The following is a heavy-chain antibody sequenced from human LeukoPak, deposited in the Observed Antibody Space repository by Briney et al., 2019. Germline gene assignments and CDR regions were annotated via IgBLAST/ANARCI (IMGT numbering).Heavy chain of an antibody. CDR2: IYPGDSDT. D-gene: IGHD6-13*01. Sequence: HGESLKISCKGSGYSFTSYWIGWVRQMPGKGLEWMGIIYPGDSDTRYSPSFQGQVTISADKSISTAYLQWSSLKASDTAMYYCARLGLAAYGSSWYGGDYWGQGTLVTVSS. CDR3: ARLGLAAYGSSWYGGDY. V-gene: IGHV5-51*01. CDR1: GYSFTSYW. J-gene: IGHJ4*02.